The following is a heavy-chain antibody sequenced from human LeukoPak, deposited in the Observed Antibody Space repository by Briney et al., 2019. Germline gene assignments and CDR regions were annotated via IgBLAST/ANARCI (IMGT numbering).Heavy chain of an antibody. CDR1: GXTFSSYS. Sequence: GGSLRLSCAASGXTFSSYSVNWVRQAPGKGLEWVSYISSSSSTIYYADSVKGRFTISRDNAKNSLYLQMNSLRDEDTAVYYCAREPLGYRSGGSCPDAFDIWGQGTMVTVSS. CDR3: AREPLGYRSGGSCPDAFDI. V-gene: IGHV3-48*02. CDR2: ISSSSSTI. D-gene: IGHD2-15*01. J-gene: IGHJ3*02.